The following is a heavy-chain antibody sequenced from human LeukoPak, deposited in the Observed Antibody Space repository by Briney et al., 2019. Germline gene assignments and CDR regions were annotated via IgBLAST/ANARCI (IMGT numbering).Heavy chain of an antibody. CDR1: GFTLSSYG. V-gene: IGHV3-30*18. Sequence: WRSLRLSCAAPGFTLSSYGMHWGRQAPGKGLGGGGVISYDGSNKYYADSVKGRFTISRDNSKNTLYLQMNSLRAEDTAVYYCANSRVAAAGWRGYYYYGMDVWGQGTTVTVSS. J-gene: IGHJ6*02. D-gene: IGHD6-13*01. CDR3: ANSRVAAAGWRGYYYYGMDV. CDR2: ISYDGSNK.